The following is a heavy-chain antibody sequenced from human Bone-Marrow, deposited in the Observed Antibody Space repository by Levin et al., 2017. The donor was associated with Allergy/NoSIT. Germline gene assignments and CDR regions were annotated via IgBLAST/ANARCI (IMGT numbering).Heavy chain of an antibody. CDR2: IIPFFGTA. V-gene: IGHV1-69*01. CDR1: GGTFNSYA. J-gene: IGHJ5*02. Sequence: KISCKASGGTFNSYAFTWVRQAPGQGLEWMGGIIPFFGTANYAQKFQGRVTITADESTSTVYMELRSLRSEDTAVYYCARELRYNWDSAHNWFDPWGQGTLVTVSS. CDR3: ARELRYNWDSAHNWFDP. D-gene: IGHD1-7*01.